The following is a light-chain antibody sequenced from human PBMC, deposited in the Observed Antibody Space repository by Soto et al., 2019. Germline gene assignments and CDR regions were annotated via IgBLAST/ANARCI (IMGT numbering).Light chain of an antibody. Sequence: EIVLTQSPATLSLSPGERATLSCRASQSVSSYLAWYQQKPGQPPRLLIYDASNRATGIPARFSGSGSGTDFTLTISSLEPEDFAVYYCQQGTNWPPWTFGQGTKVDIK. CDR1: QSVSSY. J-gene: IGKJ1*01. CDR3: QQGTNWPPWT. V-gene: IGKV3-11*01. CDR2: DAS.